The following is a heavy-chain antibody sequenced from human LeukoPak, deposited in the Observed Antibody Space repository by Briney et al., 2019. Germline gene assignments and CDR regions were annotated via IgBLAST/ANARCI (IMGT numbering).Heavy chain of an antibody. J-gene: IGHJ6*03. CDR1: GGSISTSSYY. CDR2: IYYSGTT. Sequence: SETLTVTCTVSGGSISTSSYYWGWIRQPPGKGLEWIGTIYYSGTTYYNRSLESRVTISEDTSRNRFSLMLSSVTAADTAIYYCARQVSDYFYYYMDVWGEGTTVIVSS. CDR3: ARQVSDYFYYYMDV. V-gene: IGHV4-39*01.